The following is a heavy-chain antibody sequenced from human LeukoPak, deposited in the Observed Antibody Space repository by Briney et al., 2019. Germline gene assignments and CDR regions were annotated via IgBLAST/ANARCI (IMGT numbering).Heavy chain of an antibody. D-gene: IGHD2-2*02. CDR3: ARVGYCSSTSCYTPIDY. J-gene: IGHJ4*02. Sequence: GGSLRLSCAVSGFTFDDYGMSWVRQAPGKGLEWVSGINWNGGSTGYADSVKGRFTISRDNAKNSLYLQMNSLRAEDTALYYCARVGYCSSTSCYTPIDYWGQGTLVTVSS. CDR1: GFTFDDYG. V-gene: IGHV3-20*04. CDR2: INWNGGST.